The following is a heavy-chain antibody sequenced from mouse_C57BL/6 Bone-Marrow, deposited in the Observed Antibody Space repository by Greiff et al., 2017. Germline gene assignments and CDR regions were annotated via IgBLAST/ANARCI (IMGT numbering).Heavy chain of an antibody. CDR3: AIRVTTVVSYWYFDV. Sequence: QVQLQQPGADLVKPGASVKVSCKASGYTFTSYWMHWVKQRPGQGLEWIGRIHPSDSATNYNQTFKGKATLTVDKSSSTAFMQLSSLTSEDSAVYYCAIRVTTVVSYWYFDVWGTGTTVTVSS. CDR2: IHPSDSAT. V-gene: IGHV1-74*01. J-gene: IGHJ1*03. D-gene: IGHD1-1*01. CDR1: GYTFTSYW.